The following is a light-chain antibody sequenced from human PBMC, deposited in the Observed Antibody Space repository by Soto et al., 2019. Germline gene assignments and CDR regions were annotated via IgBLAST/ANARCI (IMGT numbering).Light chain of an antibody. CDR2: AAS. Sequence: DIPMTQSPSSLSASVGDRVTITCRASQGIGNYLAWYQQKPGKVPKLLIFAASTLQSGVPSRFRGSGSGTDITLTISSLQPEDVPTYYCQKYNGAPATFGPGTKVDIK. CDR3: QKYNGAPAT. CDR1: QGIGNY. J-gene: IGKJ3*01. V-gene: IGKV1-27*01.